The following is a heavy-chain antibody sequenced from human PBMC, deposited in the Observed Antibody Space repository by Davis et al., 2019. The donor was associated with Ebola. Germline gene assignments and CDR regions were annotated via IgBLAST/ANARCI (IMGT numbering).Heavy chain of an antibody. J-gene: IGHJ6*02. Sequence: PSETLSLTCTVSGGSISSYYWSWIRQPPGKGLEWIGYIYYSGSTNYNPSLKSRVTISVDTSKNQFSLKLSSVTAADTAVYYCARLYGSGSYYKNYYGMDVWGQGTTVTVSS. V-gene: IGHV4-59*08. CDR2: IYYSGST. CDR3: ARLYGSGSYYKNYYGMDV. CDR1: GGSISSYY. D-gene: IGHD3-10*01.